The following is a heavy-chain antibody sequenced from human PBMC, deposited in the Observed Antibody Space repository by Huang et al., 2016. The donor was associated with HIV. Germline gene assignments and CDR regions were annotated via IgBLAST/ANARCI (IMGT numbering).Heavy chain of an antibody. CDR2: ISFRGNT. V-gene: IGHV4-39*01. CDR1: GGSISSSSYY. J-gene: IGHJ6*02. CDR3: ARHGRVAGHYYNNMDV. Sequence: LQLQESGPGLVKSSETLSLICTVSGGSISSSSYYWGWIRQPPGKGPEWIGSISFRGNTYDNPPLKSRGTISVDTAKNQFSLKVNSVTAADTAVYYCARHGRVAGHYYNNMDVWGRGTTVTVSS. D-gene: IGHD6-19*01.